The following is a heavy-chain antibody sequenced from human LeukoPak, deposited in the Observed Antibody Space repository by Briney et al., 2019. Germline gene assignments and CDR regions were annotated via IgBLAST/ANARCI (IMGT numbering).Heavy chain of an antibody. CDR3: ARVTYVDDMLYQYFDY. CDR2: ILHSGNS. Sequence: PSETLSLTCAVSSYSISSGSYWGWIRPSPGKGLEWVGSILHSGNSYYNPSLKSRLTMSVDTSKNQFSLKLTSVTAADTALYYCARVTYVDDMLYQYFDYWGQGILVTVSS. J-gene: IGHJ4*02. D-gene: IGHD4-17*01. V-gene: IGHV4-38-2*01. CDR1: SYSISSGSY.